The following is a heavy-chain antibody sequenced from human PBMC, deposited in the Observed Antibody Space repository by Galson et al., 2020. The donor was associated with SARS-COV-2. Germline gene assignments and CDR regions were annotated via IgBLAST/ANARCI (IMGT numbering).Heavy chain of an antibody. CDR3: ARATYSSGWYRAEEYDDFVY. V-gene: IGHV4-4*07. CDR1: GGSIDNYY. Sequence: SQTLSLTCDISGGSIDNYYWSWIRQPAGRGLEWIGRLNNAGTTDYNPSLKSRVTMSVDTSKNQFSLKLSSVTAADTAVYYCARATYSSGWYRAEEYDDFVYWGQGTLVTVSS. J-gene: IGHJ4*02. CDR2: LNNAGTT. D-gene: IGHD6-19*01.